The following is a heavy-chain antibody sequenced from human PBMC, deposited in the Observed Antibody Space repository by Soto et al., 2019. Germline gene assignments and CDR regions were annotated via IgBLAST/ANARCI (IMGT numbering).Heavy chain of an antibody. D-gene: IGHD3-3*01. Sequence: GGSLRLSCAASGFTFGDYYMSWIRQAPGKGLEWVSYISSSSSYTNYADSVKGRFTISRDNAKNSLYLQMNSLRAEDTAVYYCARVNYDFWSGLNWDYYGMDVWGQGTTVTVSS. CDR1: GFTFGDYY. CDR2: ISSSSSYT. V-gene: IGHV3-11*06. CDR3: ARVNYDFWSGLNWDYYGMDV. J-gene: IGHJ6*02.